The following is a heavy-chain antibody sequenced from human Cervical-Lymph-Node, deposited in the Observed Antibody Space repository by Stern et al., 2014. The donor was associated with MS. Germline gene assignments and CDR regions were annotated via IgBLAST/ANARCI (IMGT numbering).Heavy chain of an antibody. D-gene: IGHD2/OR15-2a*01. Sequence: EVQLEESGPEVNKPGESLKISCKYSGYSFHSYWIAWVRQMPGQGLEWMGFIYPGDSDTRYSPSFQGQVVISADKSISTAYLQWNSLKASDTAMYFCARLSNQLDSRGYYFDYWGQGTLVTVSS. J-gene: IGHJ4*02. CDR3: ARLSNQLDSRGYYFDY. V-gene: IGHV5-51*03. CDR1: GYSFHSYW. CDR2: IYPGDSDT.